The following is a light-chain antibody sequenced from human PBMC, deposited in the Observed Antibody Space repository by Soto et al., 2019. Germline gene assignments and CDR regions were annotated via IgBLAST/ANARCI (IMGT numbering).Light chain of an antibody. CDR2: AAS. J-gene: IGKJ1*01. CDR3: LQSYSTPPRT. V-gene: IGKV1-39*01. CDR1: QSISSY. Sequence: DIRMTQSPSSLSASVGDRVTITCRVSQSISSYLNWYQQKPGKAPKLLIYAASSLQSGVPSKFSGSGSGTDFTLTISSLQPEDFAPYYCLQSYSTPPRTFGQGTKVEIK.